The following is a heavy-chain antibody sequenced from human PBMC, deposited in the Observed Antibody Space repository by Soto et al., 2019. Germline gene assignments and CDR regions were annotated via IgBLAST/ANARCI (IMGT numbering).Heavy chain of an antibody. V-gene: IGHV1-2*04. Sequence: ASGKVYCKASGYTFTGYYTNWVRQAPGQGLEWMGWINPNSGGTNYAQKFQGWVTMTRDTSISTAYMELSRLRSGDTAVYYCARAHDSSGYYANDGFGIWGQGTMVTVSS. CDR1: GYTFTGYY. CDR2: INPNSGGT. J-gene: IGHJ3*02. D-gene: IGHD3-22*01. CDR3: ARAHDSSGYYANDGFGI.